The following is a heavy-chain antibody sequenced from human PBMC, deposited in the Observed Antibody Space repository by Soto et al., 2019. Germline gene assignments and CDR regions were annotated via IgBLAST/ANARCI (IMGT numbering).Heavy chain of an antibody. J-gene: IGHJ6*02. CDR2: RKQDGSEQ. CDR1: GFTLIAYW. CDR3: VRALTPGVYYDEPWGSYIQSSYGLDV. D-gene: IGHD3-16*01. Sequence: CVSLRLSCAASGFTLIAYWRRCVRDAPVKGREWVANRKQDGSEQYYVESVYGRFTSSRANADKSRYLQLHSLSVEATGVYYCVRALTPGVYYDEPWGSYIQSSYGLDVWGPGTTVAVSS. V-gene: IGHV3-7*01.